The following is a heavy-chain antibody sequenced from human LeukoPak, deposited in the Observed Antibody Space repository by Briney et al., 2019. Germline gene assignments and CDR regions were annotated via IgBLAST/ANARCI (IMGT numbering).Heavy chain of an antibody. Sequence: ASVKVSCKASGGTFSSYAISWVRQAPGQGLEWMGGIIPIFGTANYAQKFQGRVTITADESTSTAYIGLSSLRSEDTAVYYCARDSGGPSPYYYYGMDVWGQGTTVTVSS. CDR1: GGTFSSYA. V-gene: IGHV1-69*13. J-gene: IGHJ6*02. D-gene: IGHD3-10*01. CDR3: ARDSGGPSPYYYYGMDV. CDR2: IIPIFGTA.